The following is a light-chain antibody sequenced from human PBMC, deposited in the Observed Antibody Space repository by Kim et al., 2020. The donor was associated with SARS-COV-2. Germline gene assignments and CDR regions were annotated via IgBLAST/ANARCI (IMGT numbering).Light chain of an antibody. CDR3: QQYGSSLSIT. Sequence: PGERATLSCRASPSVSSSYLAWYQQKPGQAPRLLIYGASSRATGIPDRFSGSGSGTDFTLTISRLEPEDFAVYYCQQYGSSLSITFGQGTRLEIK. CDR2: GAS. J-gene: IGKJ5*01. V-gene: IGKV3-20*01. CDR1: PSVSSSY.